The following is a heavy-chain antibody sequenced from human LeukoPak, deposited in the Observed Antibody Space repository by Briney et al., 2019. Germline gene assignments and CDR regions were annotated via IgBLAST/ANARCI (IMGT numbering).Heavy chain of an antibody. CDR3: AMNPDYGYGDYAYAFDI. CDR2: ICHSGST. CDR1: GGSINSGGYP. Sequence: SETLSLTCAVSGGSINSGGYPWSWTRQPPGRGLELIGYICHSGSTYYNPALKSRITISVNRTNNQSSLKLSSGTAADTAVYYCAMNPDYGYGDYAYAFDIWGQGTMVTVSS. V-gene: IGHV4-30-2*01. D-gene: IGHD4-17*01. J-gene: IGHJ3*02.